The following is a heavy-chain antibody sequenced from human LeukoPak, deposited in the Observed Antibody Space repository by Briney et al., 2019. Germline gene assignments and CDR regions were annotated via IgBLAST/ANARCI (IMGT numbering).Heavy chain of an antibody. J-gene: IGHJ5*02. CDR3: ARDITMIVVVMGREFNWFDP. Sequence: SETLSLTCTVSGYSISSGYYWGWIRQPPGKGLEWIRSIYHSGSTYYNPSLKSRVTISVDTSKNQFSLKLSSVTAADTAVYYCARDITMIVVVMGREFNWFDPWGQGTLVTVSS. V-gene: IGHV4-38-2*02. CDR2: IYHSGST. CDR1: GYSISSGYY. D-gene: IGHD3-22*01.